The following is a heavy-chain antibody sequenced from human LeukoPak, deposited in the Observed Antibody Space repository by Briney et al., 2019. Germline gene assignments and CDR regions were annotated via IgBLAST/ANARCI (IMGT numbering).Heavy chain of an antibody. CDR1: GYTFTGYY. CDR2: INPNSGGT. J-gene: IGHJ4*02. D-gene: IGHD3-10*01. Sequence: ASVKVSCKASGYTFTGYYMHWVRQAPGQGLEWMGWINPNSGGTNYAQKFQGWVTMTRDTSISTAYMELSRLRSDDTAVYYCARSYYYGSGSYADYWGQGTLVTVSS. CDR3: ARSYYYGSGSYADY. V-gene: IGHV1-2*04.